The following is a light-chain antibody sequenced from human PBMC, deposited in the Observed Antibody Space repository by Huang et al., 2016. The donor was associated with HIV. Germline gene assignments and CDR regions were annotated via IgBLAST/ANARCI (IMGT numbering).Light chain of an antibody. V-gene: IGKV1-9*01. CDR1: QGISSY. Sequence: IQLTQSPSSLSAAVGDRVPITCRASQGISSYLAWYQQKPGKAPKLLIYAASTLQSGVPSRFSGSGSGTDFTLTITSLQPEDFATYYCQQSRTFGGGTKVEIK. J-gene: IGKJ4*01. CDR3: QQSRT. CDR2: AAS.